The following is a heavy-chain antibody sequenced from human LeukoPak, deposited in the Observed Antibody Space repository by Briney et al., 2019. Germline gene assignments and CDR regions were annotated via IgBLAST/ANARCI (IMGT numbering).Heavy chain of an antibody. D-gene: IGHD4-17*01. CDR1: GFTFSSYA. V-gene: IGHV3-23*01. CDR3: AKTTSTNFLTTSPPGY. CDR2: ISGSGGST. J-gene: IGHJ4*02. Sequence: GGSLRLSCAASGFTFSSYAMSWVRQAPGKGLEWVSAISGSGGSTYYADSVKGRFTISRDNSKNTLYLQMNSLRAEDTAVYYCAKTTSTNFLTTSPPGYWGQGTLVTVSS.